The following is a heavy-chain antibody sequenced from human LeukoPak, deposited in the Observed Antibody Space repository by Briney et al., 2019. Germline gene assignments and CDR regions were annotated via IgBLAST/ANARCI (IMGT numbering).Heavy chain of an antibody. V-gene: IGHV1-2*02. J-gene: IGHJ5*02. CDR1: GYTFTGYY. Sequence: ASVKVSCKASGYTFTGYYIHWVRQAPGQGLQYMGWIHPNTGGTGYAQKLQGRVTMTTDTSTSTAYMELRSLRSDDTAVYYCARDTGYSSSWYLSYTTYYYDSSGPSSRGFDPWGQGTLVTVSS. CDR3: ARDTGYSSSWYLSYTTYYYDSSGPSSRGFDP. CDR2: IHPNTGGT. D-gene: IGHD3-22*01.